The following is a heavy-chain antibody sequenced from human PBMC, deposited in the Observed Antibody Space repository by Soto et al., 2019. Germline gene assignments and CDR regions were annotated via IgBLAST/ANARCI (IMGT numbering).Heavy chain of an antibody. J-gene: IGHJ3*02. CDR2: ISSSSSYI. D-gene: IGHD2-2*01. CDR1: GFTFSSYS. Sequence: GGSLRLSCAASGFTFSSYSMNWVRQAPGKGLEWVSSISSSSSYIYYADSVKGRFTISRDNAKNSLYLQMNSLRAEDTAVYYCARSSEITFGPAAGAFDIWGQGTMVTVSS. CDR3: ARSSEITFGPAAGAFDI. V-gene: IGHV3-21*01.